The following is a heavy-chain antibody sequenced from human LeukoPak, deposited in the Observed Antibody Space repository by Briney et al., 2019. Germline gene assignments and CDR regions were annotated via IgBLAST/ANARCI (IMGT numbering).Heavy chain of an antibody. CDR2: IYYSGRT. D-gene: IGHD6-13*01. V-gene: IGHV4-39*01. Sequence: SETLSLTCTVSGGSISSSSYYWGWIRQPPGKGLEWIGSIYYSGRTYYNPSLKSRVTISVDTSKNQFSLKLSSVTAADTAVYYCARLRSRYSSSWEFDYWGQGTLVTVSS. J-gene: IGHJ4*02. CDR3: ARLRSRYSSSWEFDY. CDR1: GGSISSSSYY.